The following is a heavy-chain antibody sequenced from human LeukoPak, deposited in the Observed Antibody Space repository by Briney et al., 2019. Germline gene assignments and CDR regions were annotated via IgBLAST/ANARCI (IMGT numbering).Heavy chain of an antibody. CDR1: GFTFDDYA. J-gene: IGHJ4*02. V-gene: IGHV3-9*03. Sequence: TGGSLRLSCAASGFTFDDYAMHWVRQAPGKGLEWVSGISWNSGSIGYADSVKGRFTISRDNAKNSLYLQMNSLRAEDMALYYCAKGYSSSWSYYFDYWGQGTLVTVSS. CDR2: ISWNSGSI. D-gene: IGHD6-13*01. CDR3: AKGYSSSWSYYFDY.